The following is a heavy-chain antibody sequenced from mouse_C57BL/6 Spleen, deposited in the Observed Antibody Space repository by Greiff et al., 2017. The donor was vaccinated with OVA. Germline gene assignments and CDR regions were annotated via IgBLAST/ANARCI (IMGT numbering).Heavy chain of an antibody. CDR2: INPSSGYT. Sequence: QVHVKQSGAELAKPGASVKLSCKASGYTFTSYWMHWVTQRPGQGLEWIGYINPSSGYTKYNQKFKDKATLTADKSSSTAYMQLSSLTYEDSAVYYCAATGYAMDYWGQGTSVTVSS. CDR1: GYTFTSYW. CDR3: AATGYAMDY. V-gene: IGHV1-7*01. J-gene: IGHJ4*01.